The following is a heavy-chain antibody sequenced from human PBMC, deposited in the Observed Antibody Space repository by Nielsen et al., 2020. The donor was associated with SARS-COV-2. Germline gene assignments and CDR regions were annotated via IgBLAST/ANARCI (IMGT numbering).Heavy chain of an antibody. D-gene: IGHD5-18*01. CDR2: IYYSGST. V-gene: IGHV4-39*01. CDR3: ASRAEGLELWRRYFYYMDV. CDR1: GGSISSSTQF. J-gene: IGHJ6*03. Sequence: SETLSLTCTVSGGSISSSTQFWGWVRQPPGKGLEWIGTIYYSGSTYYNPSLKSRVIMSVDTSKNQFSLKLSSVTAADTAVYYCASRAEGLELWRRYFYYMDVWGKGTTVTVSS.